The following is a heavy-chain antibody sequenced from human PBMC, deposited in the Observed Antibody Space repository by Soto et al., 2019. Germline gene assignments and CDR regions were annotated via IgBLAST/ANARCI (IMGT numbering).Heavy chain of an antibody. D-gene: IGHD3-3*01. Sequence: PGGSLRLSCAASGFTFSSYAMHWVRQAPGKGLEWVAVISYDGSNKYYADSVKGRFTISRDNSKNTLYLQMNSLRAEDTAVYYCARAPLNDFWSGYQSASDYWGQGTLVTVSS. CDR1: GFTFSSYA. V-gene: IGHV3-30-3*01. CDR2: ISYDGSNK. J-gene: IGHJ4*02. CDR3: ARAPLNDFWSGYQSASDY.